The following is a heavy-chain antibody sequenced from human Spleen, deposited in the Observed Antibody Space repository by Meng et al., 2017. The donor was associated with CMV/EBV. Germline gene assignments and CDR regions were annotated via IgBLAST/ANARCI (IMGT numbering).Heavy chain of an antibody. CDR3: ARDVGELLYYFDY. CDR1: GFTFSDHY. CDR2: ISSSSTI. Sequence: GESLKISCTDSGFTFSDHYMDWVRQAPGKGLEWVSYISSSSTIYYADSVKGRFTISRDNAKNSLFLQMNSLRAEDTAVYYCARDVGELLYYFDYWGQGTLVTVSS. D-gene: IGHD1-26*01. V-gene: IGHV3-69-1*01. J-gene: IGHJ4*02.